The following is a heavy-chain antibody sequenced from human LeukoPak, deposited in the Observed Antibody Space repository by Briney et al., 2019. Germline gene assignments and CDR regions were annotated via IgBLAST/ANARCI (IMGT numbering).Heavy chain of an antibody. J-gene: IGHJ4*02. CDR1: GFSVSDYY. D-gene: IGHD3-16*01. V-gene: IGHV3-11*05. CDR2: ITSSAGST. CDR3: ARERRGNYFAFES. Sequence: PGGSLRLSCAASGFSVSDYYMSWIRQSPGKGLEWIPYITSSAGSTKYADSVKGRFTISKDKAKNSVALQMNSLKSEDTAVYYCARERRGNYFAFESWGQGTLVTVSS.